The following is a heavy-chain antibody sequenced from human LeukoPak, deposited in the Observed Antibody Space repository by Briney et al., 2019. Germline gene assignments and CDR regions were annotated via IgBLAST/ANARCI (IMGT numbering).Heavy chain of an antibody. Sequence: ASVKVSCKASGYSFLSYYINWVRQAPGQGLEWVGMINPSGGSTKYVEKFQDRVTMTRDTSTGTVYMELSSLTANYAPVYYCARSPDNIVVDVGGPWGQGTLVTGSS. V-gene: IGHV1-46*01. CDR2: INPSGGST. D-gene: IGHD2-15*01. CDR3: ARSPDNIVVDVGGP. J-gene: IGHJ5*02. CDR1: GYSFLSYY.